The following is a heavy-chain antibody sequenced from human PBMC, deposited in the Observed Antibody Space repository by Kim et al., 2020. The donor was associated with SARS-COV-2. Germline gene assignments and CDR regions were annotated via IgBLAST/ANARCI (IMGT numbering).Heavy chain of an antibody. CDR3: ARDLRYYDFTVRGFDP. V-gene: IGHV3-21*01. Sequence: SVNGRFTIARDNAKNSLYLQMNSLRAEDTAVYYCARDLRYYDFTVRGFDPWGQGTLVTVSS. D-gene: IGHD3-3*01. J-gene: IGHJ5*02.